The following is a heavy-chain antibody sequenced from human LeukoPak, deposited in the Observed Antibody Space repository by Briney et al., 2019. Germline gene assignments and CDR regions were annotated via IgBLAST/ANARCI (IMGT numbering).Heavy chain of an antibody. J-gene: IGHJ5*02. Sequence: GGSLRLSCAASGFSFSTYSMIWVRQAPGKGLEWVSTISAGGGSTYSANSMKGRFTISRDNSKNTLYLQMNSLRAEDTAVYYCAKGSSPFDPWGQGTLVTVSS. V-gene: IGHV3-23*01. CDR2: ISAGGGST. CDR3: AKGSSPFDP. CDR1: GFSFSTYS. D-gene: IGHD2-15*01.